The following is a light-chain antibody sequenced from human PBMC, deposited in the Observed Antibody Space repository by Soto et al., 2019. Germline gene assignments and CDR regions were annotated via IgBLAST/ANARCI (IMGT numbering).Light chain of an antibody. V-gene: IGKV3-20*01. J-gene: IGKJ1*01. Sequence: EIVLTQSPDTLSLSPGERATLSCRASQSVSSSNLAWYQHKPGQAPRLLIYVASRRATGIPDRFSGSGSGTKFTLTITRLEPEDFAVYYCQQHGSGPWTFGQGTKVEIK. CDR3: QQHGSGPWT. CDR2: VAS. CDR1: QSVSSSN.